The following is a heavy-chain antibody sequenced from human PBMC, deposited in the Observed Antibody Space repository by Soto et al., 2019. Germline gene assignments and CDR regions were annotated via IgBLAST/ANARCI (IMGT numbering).Heavy chain of an antibody. CDR3: ARGRRHIVVVTAIRSSYYYYGMDV. Sequence: SAILSLTCAVYGGSLSGYYWSWIRQPPGKGLEWIGEINHSGSTNYNPSLKSRVTISVDTSKNQFSLKLSSVTAADTAVYYCARGRRHIVVVTAIRSSYYYYGMDVWGQGTTVTVSS. V-gene: IGHV4-34*01. CDR2: INHSGST. J-gene: IGHJ6*02. D-gene: IGHD2-21*02. CDR1: GGSLSGYY.